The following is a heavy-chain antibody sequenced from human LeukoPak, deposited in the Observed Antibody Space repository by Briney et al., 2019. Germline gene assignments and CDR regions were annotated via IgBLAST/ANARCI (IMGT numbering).Heavy chain of an antibody. V-gene: IGHV3-23*01. CDR2: VSGSGGST. Sequence: PGGSLRLSCAASGFTFSSYAMSWVRQAPGKGLEWVSAVSGSGGSTYYADSVKGRFTISRDNSKNTLYLQINSLRAEDTAVYYCAKVRKSSSSWYGNDAFDIWGQGTMVTVSS. J-gene: IGHJ3*02. CDR1: GFTFSSYA. CDR3: AKVRKSSSSWYGNDAFDI. D-gene: IGHD6-13*01.